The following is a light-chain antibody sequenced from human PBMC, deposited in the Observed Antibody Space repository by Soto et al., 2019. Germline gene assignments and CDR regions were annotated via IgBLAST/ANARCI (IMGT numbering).Light chain of an antibody. V-gene: IGKV1-12*01. Sequence: DIQMTQSPSSVSASLGDRVTITCRASERINTYLAWYQQQPGKAPKLLIYAASSLQSGVPSRFSGSGSGTEFTLTISNLQPEDFATYYCQQANSPPLTFGGGTKVDIK. J-gene: IGKJ4*01. CDR2: AAS. CDR1: ERINTY. CDR3: QQANSPPLT.